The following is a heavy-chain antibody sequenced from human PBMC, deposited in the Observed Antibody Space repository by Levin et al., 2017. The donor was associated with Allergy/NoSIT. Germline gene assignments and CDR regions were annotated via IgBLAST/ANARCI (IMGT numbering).Heavy chain of an antibody. V-gene: IGHV2-5*02. CDR3: ARGYCSGGSCYAPHRESGWDI. CDR2: IYWDDDK. CDR1: GFSLSTSGVG. Sequence: GSGPTLVKPTQTLTLTCTFSGFSLSTSGVGVGWIRQPPGKALEWLALIYWDDDKRYSPSLKSRLTITKDTSKNQVVLTMTNMDPVDTATYYCARGYCSGGSCYAPHRESGWDIWGQGTMVTVSS. D-gene: IGHD2-15*01. J-gene: IGHJ3*02.